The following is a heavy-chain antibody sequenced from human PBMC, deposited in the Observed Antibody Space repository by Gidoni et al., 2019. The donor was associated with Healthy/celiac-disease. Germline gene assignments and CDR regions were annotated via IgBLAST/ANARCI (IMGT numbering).Heavy chain of an antibody. CDR3: ARGIAVANNWFDP. D-gene: IGHD6-19*01. Sequence: QLQLQESGPGLVKPSETLSLTCTVSGGSISSSSYYWGWIRQPPGKGLEWIGSIYYSGSTYYNPSLKSRVTISVDTSKTQFSLKRSSVTAADTAVYYCARGIAVANNWFDPWGQGTLVTVSS. V-gene: IGHV4-39*01. J-gene: IGHJ5*02. CDR2: IYYSGST. CDR1: GGSISSSSYY.